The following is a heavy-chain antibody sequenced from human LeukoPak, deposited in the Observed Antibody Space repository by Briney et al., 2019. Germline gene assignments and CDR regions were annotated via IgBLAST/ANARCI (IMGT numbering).Heavy chain of an antibody. V-gene: IGHV3-30*03. CDR3: ARLGSHGYYYDGMDV. D-gene: IGHD3-16*01. CDR2: ISYDGSNK. CDR1: GFTFSSYG. Sequence: GRSLRLSCAASGFTFSSYGMHWVRQAPGKGLEWVAVISYDGSNKYYADSVKGRFTISRDNAKNSLYLQMNSLRAEDTAVYYCARLGSHGYYYDGMDVWGQGTSVTVSS. J-gene: IGHJ6*02.